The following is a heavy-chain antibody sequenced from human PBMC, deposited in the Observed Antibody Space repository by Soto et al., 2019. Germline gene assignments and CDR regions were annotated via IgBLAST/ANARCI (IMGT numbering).Heavy chain of an antibody. Sequence: QVQLQQCGAGLLKPSETLSLTCAVYGGSFSGYYWSWIRQPPGKGLEWIGEINHSGSTNYNPSLKSRVTISVDTSKNQFSLKLSSVTAADTAVYYCARRAGHSSKADYWGQGTLVTVSS. J-gene: IGHJ4*02. V-gene: IGHV4-34*01. CDR3: ARRAGHSSKADY. CDR2: INHSGST. D-gene: IGHD3-10*01. CDR1: GGSFSGYY.